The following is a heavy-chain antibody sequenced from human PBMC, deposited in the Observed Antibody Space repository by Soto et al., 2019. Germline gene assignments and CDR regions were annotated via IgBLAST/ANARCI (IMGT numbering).Heavy chain of an antibody. V-gene: IGHV4-30-2*06. CDR1: GGSISSGGYS. Sequence: QLQLRESGSGLVKPSETLSLTCTVAGGSISSGGYSWSWIRQSPEKGLEWLGWIYPTGPTYYHPALRMRVPISVDTWMNQFSLNLTSVTAADPPGYFGARAPPGPSPRWVLWGQGTTVTVSS. D-gene: IGHD3-10*01. J-gene: IGHJ6*02. CDR2: IYPTGPT. CDR3: ARAPPGPSPRWVL.